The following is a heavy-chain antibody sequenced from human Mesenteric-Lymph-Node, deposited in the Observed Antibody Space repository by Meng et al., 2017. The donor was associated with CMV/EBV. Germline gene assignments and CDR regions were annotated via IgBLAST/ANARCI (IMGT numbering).Heavy chain of an antibody. J-gene: IGHJ6*02. CDR2: TYYRSKWYN. CDR3: ARDIVVVPAARFYGMDV. Sequence: SETLSLTCAISGDSVSSNSAAWNWIRQSPSRGLEWLGRTYYRSKWYNDYAVSVKSRITINPDTSKNQFSLQLNSVTPEDTAVYYCARDIVVVPAARFYGMDVWGQGTTVTVSS. V-gene: IGHV6-1*01. CDR1: GDSVSSNSAA. D-gene: IGHD2-2*01.